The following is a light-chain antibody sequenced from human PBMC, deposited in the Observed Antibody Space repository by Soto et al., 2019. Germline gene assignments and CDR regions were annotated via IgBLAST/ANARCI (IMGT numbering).Light chain of an antibody. CDR3: QSADSSGTYVG. Sequence: SYELPQPPSVSVSPGQTARIPCSGAALPKQYAYWYQQKPGQAPVMVIYKDSERPSGIPERFSGSSSGTTVTLTISGVQAEDEADYYCQSADSSGTYVGFGGGTKRTVL. CDR1: ALPKQY. CDR2: KDS. V-gene: IGLV3-25*03. J-gene: IGLJ2*01.